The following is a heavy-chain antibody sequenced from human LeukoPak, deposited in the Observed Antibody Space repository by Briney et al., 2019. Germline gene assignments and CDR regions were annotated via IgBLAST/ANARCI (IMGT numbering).Heavy chain of an antibody. CDR2: INSDGSRT. Sequence: GGSLRLSCAASGFTISTYWMHWVRQAPGKGLVWVSRINSDGSRTNYADSVKGRFTISRDNAKNTLFLQMNSLRAEDTAVYYCVLGMRNVYFDYWGQGTLVTVSS. V-gene: IGHV3-74*01. CDR1: GFTISTYW. D-gene: IGHD7-27*01. J-gene: IGHJ4*02. CDR3: VLGMRNVYFDY.